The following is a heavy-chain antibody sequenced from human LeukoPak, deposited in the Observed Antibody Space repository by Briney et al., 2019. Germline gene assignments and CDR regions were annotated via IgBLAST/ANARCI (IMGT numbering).Heavy chain of an antibody. CDR3: ARDAGGYYPDY. J-gene: IGHJ4*02. CDR2: ITSSSYT. CDR1: GFTFSDYN. V-gene: IGHV3-11*06. D-gene: IGHD3-22*01. Sequence: GGSLRLSCAASGFTFSDYNMSWIRQVPGKGLEWVSYITSSSYTNYADSVKGRFTISRDNAKNSLYLQMNSLRPEDTAVYYCARDAGGYYPDYWGQGTLVTVSS.